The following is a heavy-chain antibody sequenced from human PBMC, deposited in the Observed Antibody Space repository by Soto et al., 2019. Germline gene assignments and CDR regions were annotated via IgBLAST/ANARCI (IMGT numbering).Heavy chain of an antibody. CDR3: TKEARGFDP. Sequence: PGGSLRLSCAASGFTFDDYAMHWVRQAPGKGLEWVSSISWDSGSIGYAGSVKGRFTISRDSAKNSLYLQINSLRAEDTALYYCTKEARGFDPWGQGTLVTVSS. CDR1: GFTFDDYA. V-gene: IGHV3-9*01. J-gene: IGHJ5*02. CDR2: ISWDSGSI.